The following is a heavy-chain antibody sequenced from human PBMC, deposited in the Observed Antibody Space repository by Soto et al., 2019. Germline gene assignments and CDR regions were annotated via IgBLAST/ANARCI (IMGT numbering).Heavy chain of an antibody. V-gene: IGHV4-59*01. CDR1: GGSISSYY. CDR2: IYYSGST. D-gene: IGHD3-16*01. Sequence: PSETLSLTCTVSGGSISSYYWSWIRQPPGKGLEWIGYIYYSGSTNYNPSLKSRVTISVDTSKNQFSLKLSSVTAADTAVYYCARGMITFGGAWFDPWGQGTLVTVSS. CDR3: ARGMITFGGAWFDP. J-gene: IGHJ5*02.